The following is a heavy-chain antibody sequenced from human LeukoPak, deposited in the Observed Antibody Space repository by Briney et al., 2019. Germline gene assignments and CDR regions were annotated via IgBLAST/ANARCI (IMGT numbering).Heavy chain of an antibody. V-gene: IGHV4-59*01. CDR2: IYYNGNT. Sequence: SETLSPTCTVSGGSISSYYWSWIRQPPGKGLEWIGYIYYNGNTNYNPSLKSRVTISVDTSKNQFSLKLSSVTAADTAVYYCASVRTYGGNDFDYWGQGTLVTVSS. CDR1: GGSISSYY. J-gene: IGHJ4*02. D-gene: IGHD4-23*01. CDR3: ASVRTYGGNDFDY.